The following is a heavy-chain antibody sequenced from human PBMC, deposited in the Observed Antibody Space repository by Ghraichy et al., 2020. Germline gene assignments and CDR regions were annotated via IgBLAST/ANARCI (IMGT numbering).Heavy chain of an antibody. J-gene: IGHJ5*02. CDR2: ISWDGGST. CDR3: AKDMSEGWQWPSPIWFDP. V-gene: IGHV3-43*01. D-gene: IGHD6-19*01. CDR1: GFTFDDYT. Sequence: GESLNISCAASGFTFDDYTMHWVRQTPGKGLEWVSLISWDGGSTYYADSVKGRFTISRDNSKNSLYLQMNSLRTEDTALYYCAKDMSEGWQWPSPIWFDPWGQGTLVTVSS.